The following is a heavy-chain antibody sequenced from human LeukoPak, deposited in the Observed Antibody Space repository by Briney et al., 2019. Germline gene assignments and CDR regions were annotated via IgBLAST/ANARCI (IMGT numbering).Heavy chain of an antibody. CDR3: ARGRTTGTTTESWFDP. J-gene: IGHJ5*02. V-gene: IGHV1-69*05. D-gene: IGHD1-1*01. CDR2: IIPIFGTA. CDR1: GGTFSSYA. Sequence: ASVKVSCKASGGTFSSYAISWVRRAPGQGLEWMGGIIPIFGTANYAQKFQGRVTITTDESTSTAYMELSSLRSEDTAVYYCARGRTTGTTTESWFDPWGQGTLVTVSS.